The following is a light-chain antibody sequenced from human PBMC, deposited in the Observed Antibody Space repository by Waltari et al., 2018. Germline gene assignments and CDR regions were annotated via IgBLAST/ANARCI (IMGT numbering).Light chain of an antibody. J-gene: IGLJ2*01. V-gene: IGLV3-21*04. CDR2: YDS. Sequence: SYVLTQPPSVSVAPGETSRITCGGDNIGGYSVHWYQQKPGQAPVLVLYYDSNRPSGIPERFSGSNFGNTVTLTISRVEAGDEADYYCQVSDSTADLVVFGGGTKLTVL. CDR3: QVSDSTADLVV. CDR1: NIGGYS.